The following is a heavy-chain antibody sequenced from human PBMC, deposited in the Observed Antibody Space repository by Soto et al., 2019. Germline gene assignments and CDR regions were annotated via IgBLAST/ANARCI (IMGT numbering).Heavy chain of an antibody. V-gene: IGHV4-59*01. CDR1: GGSISSYY. CDR2: IYYSGST. D-gene: IGHD4-17*01. Sequence: SETLSLTCTVSGGSISSYYWSWIRQPPGKGLEWIGYIYYSGSTNYNPSLKSRVTISVDTSKNQFSLKLSSVTAADTAVYYCAREADYGDYGDAFDIWGQGTMVTVSS. J-gene: IGHJ3*02. CDR3: AREADYGDYGDAFDI.